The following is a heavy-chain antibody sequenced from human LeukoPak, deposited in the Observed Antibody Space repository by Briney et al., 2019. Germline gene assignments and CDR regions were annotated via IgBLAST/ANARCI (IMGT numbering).Heavy chain of an antibody. J-gene: IGHJ5*02. V-gene: IGHV1-8*01. CDR2: MNPNSGNT. Sequence: AASVKVSCKASGYTFTSYDINWVRQATGQGLEWMGWMNPNSGNTGYAQKFQGRVTMTRNTSISTAYMELSSLRAEDTAVYYCARPSRKYNWNHISWGQGTLVTVSS. CDR1: GYTFTSYD. D-gene: IGHD1-14*01. CDR3: ARPSRKYNWNHIS.